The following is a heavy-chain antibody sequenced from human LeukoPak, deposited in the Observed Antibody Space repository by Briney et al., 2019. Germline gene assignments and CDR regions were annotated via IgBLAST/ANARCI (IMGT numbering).Heavy chain of an antibody. Sequence: ASVKVSCKASGYTFISYYMHWVRQAPGQGLEWMGIINPSGGNTNYAQKFQGRVTMTRDTSTSTVYMELSSLRSEDTAVYYCARVPWGYCSGGSCYPSWGQGTLVTVSS. V-gene: IGHV1-46*01. CDR3: ARVPWGYCSGGSCYPS. D-gene: IGHD2-15*01. CDR2: INPSGGNT. CDR1: GYTFISYY. J-gene: IGHJ5*02.